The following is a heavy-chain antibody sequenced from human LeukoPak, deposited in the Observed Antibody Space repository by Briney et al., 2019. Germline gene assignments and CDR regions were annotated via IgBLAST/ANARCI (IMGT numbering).Heavy chain of an antibody. J-gene: IGHJ5*02. Sequence: ASVKVSCKVSGYTFTIYGISWVRQAPEQGLEWMGWISAYNGNTNYAQKLQGRVTMTKDTSTSTAYMELRSLRSDDTAVYYCARIVGGTRGNWFAPWGQGTLVTVSS. CDR1: GYTFTIYG. D-gene: IGHD1-14*01. CDR3: ARIVGGTRGNWFAP. CDR2: ISAYNGNT. V-gene: IGHV1-18*01.